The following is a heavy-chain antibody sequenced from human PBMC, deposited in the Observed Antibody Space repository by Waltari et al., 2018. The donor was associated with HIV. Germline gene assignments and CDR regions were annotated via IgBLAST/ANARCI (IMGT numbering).Heavy chain of an antibody. CDR3: ARQDSSGWLSFDI. CDR1: GGSFGDNY. V-gene: IGHV4-34*01. CDR2: INRFGKT. D-gene: IGHD6-19*01. J-gene: IGHJ4*01. Sequence: QVQLQQWGAGLLKPSETLSLRCDVYGGSFGDNYWSWIRQPPGKGLEWIGEINRFGKTTYNPSLKSRAIMSVDTSNNHFSLKLRSMTAADTAVYYCARQDSSGWLSFDIWGHGDLVTVSS.